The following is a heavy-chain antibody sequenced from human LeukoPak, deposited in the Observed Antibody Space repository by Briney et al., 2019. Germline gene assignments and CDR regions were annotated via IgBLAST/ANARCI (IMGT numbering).Heavy chain of an antibody. V-gene: IGHV1-69*04. J-gene: IGHJ1*01. CDR2: IIPILGIA. Sequence: GASVKVSCKASGGTFSSYAISWVRQAPGQGLEWMGRIIPILGIANYAQKFQGRVTITADESTSTAYMELSSLRSEDTAVYYCARSGAYDSSGYYPLLHWGQGTLVTVSS. D-gene: IGHD3-22*01. CDR3: ARSGAYDSSGYYPLLH. CDR1: GGTFSSYA.